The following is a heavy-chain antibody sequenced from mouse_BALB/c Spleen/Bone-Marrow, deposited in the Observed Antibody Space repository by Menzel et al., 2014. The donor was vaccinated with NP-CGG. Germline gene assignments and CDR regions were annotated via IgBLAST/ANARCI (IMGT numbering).Heavy chain of an antibody. CDR2: IDPANGNT. CDR1: GFNIKDTY. V-gene: IGHV14-3*02. CDR3: AGDGAY. D-gene: IGHD3-3*01. Sequence: EVHLVESGAELVKPGASVKLSCTASGFNIKDTYMHWVKQRPEQGLGWIGRIDPANGNTKYDPKFQGKATITADTSSNTAYLQLSSLTSEDTAVYYCAGDGAYWGQGTLVTVSA. J-gene: IGHJ3*01.